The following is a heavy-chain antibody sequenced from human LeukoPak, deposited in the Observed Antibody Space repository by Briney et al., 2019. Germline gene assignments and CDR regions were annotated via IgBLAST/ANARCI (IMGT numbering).Heavy chain of an antibody. CDR1: GFTFGDYA. CDR2: IRRKAFGGTP. V-gene: IGHV3-49*04. Sequence: GGSLRLSCTASGFTFGDYALSWVRQAPGKGLEWVGCIRRKAFGGTPEHAASVKGRFTISRDDSNSIAYLQMNSLKTEDTAVFYCTREIQDYNILSPFDYWGQGTLVTVSS. D-gene: IGHD4-11*01. J-gene: IGHJ4*02. CDR3: TREIQDYNILSPFDY.